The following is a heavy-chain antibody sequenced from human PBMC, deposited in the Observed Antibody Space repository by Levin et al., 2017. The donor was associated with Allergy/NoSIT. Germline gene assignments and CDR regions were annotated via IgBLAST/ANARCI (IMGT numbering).Heavy chain of an antibody. CDR2: INPRDSDA. J-gene: IGHJ6*02. CDR3: ARVSGNYYYAMDV. V-gene: IGHV5-51*01. Sequence: GESLKISCTGSGYNFTNYWIGWVRQMPVKGLEWMGIINPRDSDARYGPSFQGQVTMSVDKSISTTYLQWSSLKASDSAMFYCARVSGNYYYAMDVWGQGTTVTVSS. D-gene: IGHD1-14*01. CDR1: GYNFTNYW.